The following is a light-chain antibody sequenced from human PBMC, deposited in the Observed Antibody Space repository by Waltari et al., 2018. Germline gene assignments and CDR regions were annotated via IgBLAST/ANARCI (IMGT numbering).Light chain of an antibody. CDR1: HNVRTS. CDR3: QQSYSDPYS. V-gene: IGKV1-39*01. CDR2: DAS. Sequence: DIQMTQSPSSLSASVGDRVTMSCRSSHNVRTSLNWYQQKPGKAPKLLIYDASTLQGGVPSRFSGSGSGTTFILTIASLQPEDFATYYCQQSYSDPYSFGQGTKVEI. J-gene: IGKJ2*01.